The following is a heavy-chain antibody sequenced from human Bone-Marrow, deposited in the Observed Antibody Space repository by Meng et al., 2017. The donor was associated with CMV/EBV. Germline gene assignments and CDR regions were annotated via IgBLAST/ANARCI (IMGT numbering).Heavy chain of an antibody. Sequence: YGGSFSGYYWSWIRQPPGKGLEWIGEINHSGSTNYNPSLKSRVTISVDTSKNQFSLKLSSVTAADTAVYYCARGLRCSSTSCYRLDPWGQGTLVTVSS. CDR3: ARGLRCSSTSCYRLDP. V-gene: IGHV4-34*01. D-gene: IGHD2-2*01. J-gene: IGHJ5*02. CDR2: INHSGST. CDR1: GGSFSGYY.